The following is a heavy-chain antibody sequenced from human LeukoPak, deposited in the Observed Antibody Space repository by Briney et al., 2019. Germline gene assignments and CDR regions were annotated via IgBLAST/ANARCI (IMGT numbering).Heavy chain of an antibody. J-gene: IGHJ5*02. CDR2: ISSSGTGT. CDR1: GFTSSSYA. Sequence: GSPRLSRAASGFTSSSYAMSWVRQAPGKGLEWVSTISSSGTGTYYAASVKGRFTISRDNSKNMVYLQMNGLRAEDTAVYYCAKGKLVSTIKCSPDHWGQGTLVTVSS. V-gene: IGHV3-23*01. CDR3: AKGKLVSTIKCSPDH. D-gene: IGHD5/OR15-5a*01.